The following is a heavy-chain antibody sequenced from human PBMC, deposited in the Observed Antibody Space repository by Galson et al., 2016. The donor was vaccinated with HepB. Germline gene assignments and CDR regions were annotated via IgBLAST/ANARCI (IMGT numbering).Heavy chain of an antibody. CDR1: GFTFSTYA. D-gene: IGHD1-26*01. J-gene: IGHJ4*02. CDR2: VSYEGSRQ. Sequence: SLRLSCAASGFTFSTYALHWIRQAPRKGLEWVAVVSYEGSRQYYADSVKGRFTISRDNSMNTMYLQMNSLKTDDTAIYYCARARVSGGTYYMVDNWGQGTSVIVSS. CDR3: ARARVSGGTYYMVDN. V-gene: IGHV3-30-3*01.